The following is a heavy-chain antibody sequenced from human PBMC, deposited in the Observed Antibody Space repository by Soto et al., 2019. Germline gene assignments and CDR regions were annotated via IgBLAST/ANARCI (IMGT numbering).Heavy chain of an antibody. CDR1: GGTFSSYA. CDR2: IIPIFGTA. CDR3: ARELNKLRYFVFFVYNWFDP. V-gene: IGHV1-69*06. D-gene: IGHD3-9*01. Sequence: ASVKVSCKASGGTFSSYAISWVRQAPGQGLECVGGIIPIFGTATYAQKFQGRVTITADKSTSTAYRRRSSLRSEDTALYYGARELNKLRYFVFFVYNWFDPWGQGTLVTVSS. J-gene: IGHJ5*02.